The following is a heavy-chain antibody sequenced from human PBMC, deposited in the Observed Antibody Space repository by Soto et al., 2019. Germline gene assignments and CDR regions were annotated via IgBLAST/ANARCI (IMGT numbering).Heavy chain of an antibody. CDR2: ISGSDGKT. D-gene: IGHD3-3*01. Sequence: QPWWSLRLSCSASVFSFGSYALSWVRQAPGKGLEWVSTISGSDGKTFYADSVKGRFSISRDTSQSTLYLQMNSLRADDTAMYYCARWSYLDYWGQGTRVTVSS. CDR3: ARWSYLDY. CDR1: VFSFGSYA. V-gene: IGHV3-23*01. J-gene: IGHJ4*02.